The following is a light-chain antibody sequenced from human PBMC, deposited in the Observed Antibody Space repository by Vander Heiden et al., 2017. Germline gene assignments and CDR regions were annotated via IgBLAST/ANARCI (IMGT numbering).Light chain of an antibody. CDR2: RNN. CDR3: SAWDSSLSAWV. Sequence: QAGLTQPPPVSKGLRQTATHTCTENSNNVGNQGAAWLQQHQGHPPNLLSYRNNNRPSGISERLSASRSGNTASLTITGLKPEDEADYYCSAWDSSLSAWVFGGGTKLTVL. CDR1: SNNVGNQG. J-gene: IGLJ3*02. V-gene: IGLV10-54*01.